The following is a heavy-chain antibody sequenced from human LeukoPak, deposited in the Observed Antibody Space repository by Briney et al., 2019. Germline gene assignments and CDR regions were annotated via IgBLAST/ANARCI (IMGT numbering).Heavy chain of an antibody. CDR3: ARGKSVAAQRDYYYGMDV. CDR2: IYYSGST. D-gene: IGHD6-19*01. Sequence: PSETLSLTCTVSGGSISGYYWSWIRQPPGTGLEWIGYIYYSGSTNYNPSLKSRVTMSVDTSKSQFSLKLSSVTAADTAVYYCARGKSVAAQRDYYYGMDVWGQGTTVTVSS. J-gene: IGHJ6*02. CDR1: GGSISGYY. V-gene: IGHV4-59*12.